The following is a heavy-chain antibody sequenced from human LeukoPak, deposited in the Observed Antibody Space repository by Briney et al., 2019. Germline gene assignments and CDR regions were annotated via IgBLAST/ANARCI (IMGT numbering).Heavy chain of an antibody. CDR1: GFTFDDYG. CDR3: ARGYSSGWPQDY. V-gene: IGHV3-20*04. J-gene: IGHJ4*02. CDR2: INWNGGST. D-gene: IGHD6-19*01. Sequence: AGGSLRLSCAASGFTFDDYGMSWVRQAPGKGLEWVSGINWNGGSTGYADSVKGRFTISRDNAKNSLYLQMNSLRAEDTALYYCARGYSSGWPQDYWGQGTLVTVSS.